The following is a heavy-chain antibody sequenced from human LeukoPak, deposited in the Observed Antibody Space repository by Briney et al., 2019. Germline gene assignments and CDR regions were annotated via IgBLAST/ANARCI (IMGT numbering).Heavy chain of an antibody. CDR3: AKVGLTMIVVVIHAFDY. D-gene: IGHD3-22*01. CDR2: INIDGSSS. V-gene: IGHV3-74*01. Sequence: GGSLRLSCAASKFTFSSYWMHWVRQVPGKGLVWVSRINIDGSSSSYADSVKGRFTISRDNAKNMVYLQMNSLRAEDTAVYYCAKVGLTMIVVVIHAFDYWGQGTLVTVSS. CDR1: KFTFSSYW. J-gene: IGHJ4*02.